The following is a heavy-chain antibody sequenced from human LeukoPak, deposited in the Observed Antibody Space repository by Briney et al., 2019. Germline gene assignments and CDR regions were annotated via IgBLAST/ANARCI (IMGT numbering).Heavy chain of an antibody. J-gene: IGHJ4*02. Sequence: ASVKVSCKASGYTFTSYAMNWVRQAPGQGLEWVGWINTNTGNPTYAQGFTGRFVFSLDTSVSTAYLQISSLKAEDTAVYYCARDGGDIVATISAGYWGQVTLVTVSS. CDR1: GYTFTSYA. CDR3: ARDGGDIVATISAGY. V-gene: IGHV7-4-1*02. D-gene: IGHD5-12*01. CDR2: INTNTGNP.